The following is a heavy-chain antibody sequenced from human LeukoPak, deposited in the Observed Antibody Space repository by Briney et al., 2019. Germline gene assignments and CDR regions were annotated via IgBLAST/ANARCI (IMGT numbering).Heavy chain of an antibody. CDR3: ARVGSPSPDWGSYNYGMDV. V-gene: IGHV1-69*02. CDR1: GYTLTGYY. D-gene: IGHD2-2*01. CDR2: IIPMLGMA. Sequence: GASVKASCKASGYTLTGYYMHWVRQAPGQELEWMGRIIPMLGMANYAQKFQGRVTITADKSTSTAYMDLSSLRSEDTAMYYCARVGSPSPDWGSYNYGMDVWGQGTTVTVSS. J-gene: IGHJ6*02.